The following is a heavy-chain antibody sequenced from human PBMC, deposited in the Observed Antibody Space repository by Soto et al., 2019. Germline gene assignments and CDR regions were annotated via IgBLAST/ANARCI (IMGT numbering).Heavy chain of an antibody. CDR2: IHYSGST. CDR3: ARADGDSGDWFDP. V-gene: IGHV4-59*01. CDR1: GGSISNYY. Sequence: PSETLSLTCSVSGGSISNYYWSWSRQPPGKGLEWIGYIHYSGSTNYNPSLKSRVTISVDTSKNQFSLKLISVTAADTAVYHCARADGDSGDWFDPWGLGTLVTVSS. D-gene: IGHD4-17*01. J-gene: IGHJ5*02.